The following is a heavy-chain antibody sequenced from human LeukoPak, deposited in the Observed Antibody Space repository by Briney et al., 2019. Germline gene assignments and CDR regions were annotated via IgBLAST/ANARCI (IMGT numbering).Heavy chain of an antibody. CDR2: IYTSGST. CDR3: ARVGRYYYDSSGYTDY. V-gene: IGHV4-61*02. CDR1: GGSISSGSYY. Sequence: SETLSLTCTVSGGSISSGSYYWSWIRQPAGKGLEWIGRIYTSGSTNYNPSLKSRVTISVDTSKNQFSLKLSSVTAADTAVYYCARVGRYYYDSSGYTDYWGQGTLVTVSS. D-gene: IGHD3-22*01. J-gene: IGHJ4*02.